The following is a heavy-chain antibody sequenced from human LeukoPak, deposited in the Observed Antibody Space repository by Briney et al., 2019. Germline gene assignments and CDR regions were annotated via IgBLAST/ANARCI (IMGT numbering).Heavy chain of an antibody. V-gene: IGHV3-21*06. CDR1: GFTFRRYS. CDR3: ARDGGYYYDSSGVPRDY. CDR2: ISTSISYYT. Sequence: PGGSLRLSCAASGFTFRRYSMTWVRQAPGKGLEWVSSISTSISYYTYYADSVKGRFTISRDNTKNSLYLQMNSLRDEDTAVYYCARDGGYYYDSSGVPRDYWGQGTLVTVSS. J-gene: IGHJ4*02. D-gene: IGHD3-22*01.